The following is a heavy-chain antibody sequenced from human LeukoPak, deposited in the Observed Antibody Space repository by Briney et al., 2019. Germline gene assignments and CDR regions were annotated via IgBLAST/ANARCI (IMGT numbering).Heavy chain of an antibody. CDR2: IRPDGRST. CDR3: AKVPVGATEIYFDY. V-gene: IGHV3-30*02. J-gene: IGHJ4*02. Sequence: PGGSLRLSCAASGFNFSDYGMHWARQTPGKGLEWVAYIRPDGRSTFYLDAVEGRFTISRDNSKNTLYLQMNSLRAEDTAVYYCAKVPVGATEIYFDYWGQGTLVTVSS. D-gene: IGHD1-26*01. CDR1: GFNFSDYG.